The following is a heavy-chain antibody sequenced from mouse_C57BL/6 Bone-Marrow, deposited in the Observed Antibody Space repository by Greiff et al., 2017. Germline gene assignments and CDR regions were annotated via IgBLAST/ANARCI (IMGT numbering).Heavy chain of an antibody. D-gene: IGHD1-1*01. CDR3: ARSPLLLRFHYFDY. V-gene: IGHV1-63*01. CDR2: IYPGGGYT. Sequence: QVQLQQSGAELVRPGTSVKMSCKASGYTFTNYWIGWAKQRPGHGLEWIGDIYPGGGYTNYNEKFKGKATLTADKSSSPAYMQFSSLTSEDSAIYYCARSPLLLRFHYFDYWGQGTTLTVSS. J-gene: IGHJ2*01. CDR1: GYTFTNYW.